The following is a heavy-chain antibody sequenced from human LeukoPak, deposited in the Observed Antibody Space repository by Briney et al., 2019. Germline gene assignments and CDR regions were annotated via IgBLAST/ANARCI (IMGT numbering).Heavy chain of an antibody. CDR3: ASRSTSWSYFDY. CDR1: GSSISSYY. J-gene: IGHJ4*02. D-gene: IGHD2-2*01. CDR2: IYYSGST. V-gene: IGHV4-59*01. Sequence: KPSETLSLTCTVSGSSISSYYWSWIRQPPGKGLEWIGYIYYSGSTNYNPSLKSRVTISVDTSKNQFSLKLSSVTAADTAVYYCASRSTSWSYFDYWGQGTLVTVSS.